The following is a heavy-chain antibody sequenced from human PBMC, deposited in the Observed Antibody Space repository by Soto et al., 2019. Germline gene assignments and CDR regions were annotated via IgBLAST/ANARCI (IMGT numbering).Heavy chain of an antibody. CDR2: IYWNDDK. J-gene: IGHJ4*02. CDR3: AHRRPYSSSWDPFDY. D-gene: IGHD6-13*01. V-gene: IGHV2-5*01. CDR1: GFSLSISGVG. Sequence: SGPTLVNPTQTLTLTCTFSGFSLSISGVGVGWIRQPPGKALEWLALIYWNDDKRYSPSLKSRLTITKDTSKNQVVLTMTNMDPVDTATYYCAHRRPYSSSWDPFDYWGQGTLVTVSS.